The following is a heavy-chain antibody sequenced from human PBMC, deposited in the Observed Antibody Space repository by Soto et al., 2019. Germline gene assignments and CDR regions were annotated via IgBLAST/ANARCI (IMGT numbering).Heavy chain of an antibody. CDR1: GYTFTSYG. D-gene: IGHD3-22*01. V-gene: IGHV1-18*01. CDR3: ATRRDYYDSSGYYY. Sequence: GASVKVSCKASGYTFTSYGIRWVRQAPGQGLEWMGWISPEDGKTIYAQKLQGRVTMTEDTSTDTAYMELSSLRSEDTAVYYCATRRDYYDSSGYYYWGQGTLVTVSS. J-gene: IGHJ4*02. CDR2: ISPEDGKT.